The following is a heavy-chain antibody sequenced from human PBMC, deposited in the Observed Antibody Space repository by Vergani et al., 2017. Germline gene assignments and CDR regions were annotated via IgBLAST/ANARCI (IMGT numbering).Heavy chain of an antibody. CDR2: IIPIFGTA. J-gene: IGHJ4*02. Sequence: QVQPAQSGAEVKKPGSSVKVSCKASGGTFSSYAISRVRQAPGQGLAWMGRIIPIFGTANYLQKFQGRVTITADKSTSTAYMEVSSLRSEDTAVYYCARGTLVTIDYWGQGTLVTVSS. D-gene: IGHD5-18*01. V-gene: IGHV1-69*14. CDR1: GGTFSSYA. CDR3: ARGTLVTIDY.